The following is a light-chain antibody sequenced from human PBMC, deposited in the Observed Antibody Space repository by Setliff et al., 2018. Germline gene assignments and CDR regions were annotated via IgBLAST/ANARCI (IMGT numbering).Light chain of an antibody. Sequence: SALTQPASVSGSPGQSITISCTGTSSDVGGYNYVSWYQQHPDKAPKLMIYDVVNRPSGVSNRFSGSKSGNTASLTISGLQAEDEADYYCNSYTTSSTHVFGTGTKVTVL. V-gene: IGLV2-14*01. J-gene: IGLJ1*01. CDR3: NSYTTSSTHV. CDR1: SSDVGGYNY. CDR2: DVV.